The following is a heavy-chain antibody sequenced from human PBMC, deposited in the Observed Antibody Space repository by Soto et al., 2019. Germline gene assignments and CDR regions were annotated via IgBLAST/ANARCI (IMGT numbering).Heavy chain of an antibody. CDR3: AKDVGCTTTVCQKYYFDY. D-gene: IGHD2-2*01. Sequence: PGGSLRLSCETSGFIFTNYAMTWVRQAPGKGLEWLSVISGYGSRTYYADSVKGRLTISRDNSNNTLYLHMTSLRAEDTAVYYCAKDVGCTTTVCQKYYFDYWGQGALVTVS. V-gene: IGHV3-23*01. CDR1: GFIFTNYA. CDR2: ISGYGSRT. J-gene: IGHJ4*02.